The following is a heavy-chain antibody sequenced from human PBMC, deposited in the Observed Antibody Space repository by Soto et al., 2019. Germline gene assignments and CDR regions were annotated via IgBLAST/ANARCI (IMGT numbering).Heavy chain of an antibody. V-gene: IGHV1-2*02. J-gene: IGHJ5*02. CDR2: INPNSGGT. CDR1: GYTLTGYY. D-gene: IGHD2-2*02. Sequence: ASVKVACTASGYTLTGYYMHWVRQAPGRGLEWMGWINPNSGGTNYAQKVQGRVTMTRDTSISTAYTELSRLRSDDMDVSSCARRVPPAIRGDWFDHWGQGTMVTV. CDR3: ARRVPPAIRGDWFDH.